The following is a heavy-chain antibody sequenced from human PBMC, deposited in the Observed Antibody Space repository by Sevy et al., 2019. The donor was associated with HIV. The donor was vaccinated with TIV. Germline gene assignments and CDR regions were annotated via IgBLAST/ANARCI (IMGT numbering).Heavy chain of an antibody. D-gene: IGHD6-19*01. J-gene: IGHJ6*02. Sequence: SETLSLTCSVSGGSISSHSYYWTGIRQHPGKGLEWIGYIHYSGRTYYNPSLKSRVTISLDTSKNQFSLRLRSVTDADTAVYYCARDHGYSNGWFPYYYYYGMDVWGPGTTVTVSS. CDR2: IHYSGRT. CDR1: GGSISSHSYY. CDR3: ARDHGYSNGWFPYYYYYGMDV. V-gene: IGHV4-31*03.